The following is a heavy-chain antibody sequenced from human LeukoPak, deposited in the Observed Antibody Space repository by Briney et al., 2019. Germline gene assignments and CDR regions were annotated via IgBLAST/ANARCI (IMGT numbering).Heavy chain of an antibody. Sequence: GGSLRLSCAASGFIFSDYNMLWVRQVPGKGLEWVSIISGDGGRTSYVDSVKGRVTISRDNGKNSLYLQMNSLRTEDTAFYYCAKDVSGSIDSWGQGTLVPVSS. CDR3: AKDVSGSIDS. CDR1: GFIFSDYN. CDR2: ISGDGGRT. D-gene: IGHD5/OR15-5a*01. V-gene: IGHV3-43*02. J-gene: IGHJ4*02.